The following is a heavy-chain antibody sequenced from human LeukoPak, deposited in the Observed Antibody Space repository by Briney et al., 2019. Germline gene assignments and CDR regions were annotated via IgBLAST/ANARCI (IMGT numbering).Heavy chain of an antibody. J-gene: IGHJ4*02. D-gene: IGHD4-17*01. CDR1: GGSISSYY. CDR3: ARANYGDLFFDY. V-gene: IGHV4-59*01. CDR2: IYYSGST. Sequence: SETLCLTCTVSGGSISSYYWSWIRQPPGKGLEWIGYIYYSGSTNYNPSLKSRVTISVDTSKNQFSLKLSSVTAADTAVYYCARANYGDLFFDYWGQGTLVTVSS.